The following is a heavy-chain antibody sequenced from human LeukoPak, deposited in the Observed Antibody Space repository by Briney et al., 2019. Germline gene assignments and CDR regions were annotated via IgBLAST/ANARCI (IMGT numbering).Heavy chain of an antibody. CDR3: VRGNDYGGPHY. Sequence: PGGSLRLSCAASGFIFGDYNMNWVRQAPGKGLVWVSRIDRDGSRINYADSVKGRFSISRDNGKNTLFLQMNSLRAEDAAVYYCVRGNDYGGPHYWGQGTLVTVSS. J-gene: IGHJ4*02. CDR1: GFIFGDYN. CDR2: IDRDGSRI. V-gene: IGHV3-74*01. D-gene: IGHD4-23*01.